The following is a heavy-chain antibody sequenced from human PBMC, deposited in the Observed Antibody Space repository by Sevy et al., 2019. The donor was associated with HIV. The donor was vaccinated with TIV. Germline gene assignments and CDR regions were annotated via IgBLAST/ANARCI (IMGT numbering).Heavy chain of an antibody. CDR3: AGAPLVPAAADY. CDR1: GFTFNSYW. V-gene: IGHV3-7*01. J-gene: IGHJ4*02. CDR2: IKKDGSET. D-gene: IGHD2-2*01. Sequence: GGSLRLSCAASGFTFNSYWMSWVRQAPGKGLEWLANIKKDGSETKNVDSVKGRFTTSRDNAKNSLYLQMNSLRAADTAVYYCAGAPLVPAAADYWGQGILVTVSS.